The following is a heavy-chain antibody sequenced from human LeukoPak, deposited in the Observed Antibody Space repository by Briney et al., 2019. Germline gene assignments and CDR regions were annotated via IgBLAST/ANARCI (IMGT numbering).Heavy chain of an antibody. CDR2: IYYSGST. CDR1: GGSISGYY. D-gene: IGHD2-8*01. Sequence: SETLSLTCTVSGGSISGYYWGWIRQPPGKGLEWIGSIYYSGSTYYNPSLKSRVTISVDTSKNQFSLKLSSVTAADTAVYYCARRPNDYIDYWGQGTLVTVSS. J-gene: IGHJ4*02. CDR3: ARRPNDYIDY. V-gene: IGHV4-39*01.